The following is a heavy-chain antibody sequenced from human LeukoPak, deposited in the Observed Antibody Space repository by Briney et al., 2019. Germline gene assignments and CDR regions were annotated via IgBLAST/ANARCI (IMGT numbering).Heavy chain of an antibody. J-gene: IGHJ4*02. D-gene: IGHD3-22*01. CDR3: ARAHDRGYYYGFDC. V-gene: IGHV3-66*01. CDR2: IYSAGNT. CDR1: GFTVSSNY. Sequence: PGGSLRLSCAASGFTVSSNYMSWVRQAPGKGLEWVSVIYSAGNTYYADSVQGRFTMSRENPENTLYLQMNSLRAEDTAVYYCARAHDRGYYYGFDCWGQGTLVTVSS.